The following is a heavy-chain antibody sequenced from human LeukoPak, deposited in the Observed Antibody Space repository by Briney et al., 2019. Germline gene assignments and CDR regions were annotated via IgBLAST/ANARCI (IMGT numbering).Heavy chain of an antibody. Sequence: PSETLSLTCTVSGGSISISTYYWGWIRQPPGKGLEWIGNIYYSGSTYYNPSLKSRVTISVDTSKNQFSLKLTSVTAADTAVYYCAGRSGNYHWFDPWGQGTLVTVSS. V-gene: IGHV4-39*07. D-gene: IGHD1-26*01. CDR2: IYYSGST. CDR1: GGSISISTYY. J-gene: IGHJ5*02. CDR3: AGRSGNYHWFDP.